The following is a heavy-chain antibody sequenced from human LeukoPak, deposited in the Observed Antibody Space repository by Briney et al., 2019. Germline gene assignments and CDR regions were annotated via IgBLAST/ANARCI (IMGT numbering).Heavy chain of an antibody. CDR3: VRDHYYYDSSGDYQYYYMDV. V-gene: IGHV4-4*07. Sequence: SETLSLTCTVSGASISSYRWSWIRQPAGRGLKWIGRIYTSGSTNYNPSLKSRVTISVDKSKNQFSLKLSPVSAADTAVYYCVRDHYYYDSSGDYQYYYMDVWGKGTTVTVSS. D-gene: IGHD3-22*01. CDR2: IYTSGST. J-gene: IGHJ6*03. CDR1: GASISSYR.